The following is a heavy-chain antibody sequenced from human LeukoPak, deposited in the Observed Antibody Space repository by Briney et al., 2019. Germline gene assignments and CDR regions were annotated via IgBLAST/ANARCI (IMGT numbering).Heavy chain of an antibody. D-gene: IGHD3-10*01. V-gene: IGHV1-2*02. Sequence: ASVKVSCKASGYTFTGYYMHWVRQAPGQGLEWMGWISPNSGGTNYAQKFQGRVTMTRDTSISTAYMELSRLRSDDTAVYYCATGGITMVRGVPPYYYYGMDVWGQGTTVTVSS. CDR1: GYTFTGYY. J-gene: IGHJ6*02. CDR3: ATGGITMVRGVPPYYYYGMDV. CDR2: ISPNSGGT.